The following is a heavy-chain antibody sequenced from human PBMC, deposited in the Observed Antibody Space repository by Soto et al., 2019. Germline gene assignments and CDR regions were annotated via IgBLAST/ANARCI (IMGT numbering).Heavy chain of an antibody. CDR2: ISGSGGST. CDR1: GFTFSSYA. J-gene: IGHJ4*02. CDR3: AKHLRSMVRGVIKGFDY. Sequence: GGSLRLSCAASGFTFSSYAMSWVRQAPGKGLEWVSAISGSGGSTYYADSVKGRFTISRDNSKNTLYLQMNSLRAEDTAVYYCAKHLRSMVRGVIKGFDYWGQGTLVTVS. D-gene: IGHD3-10*01. V-gene: IGHV3-23*01.